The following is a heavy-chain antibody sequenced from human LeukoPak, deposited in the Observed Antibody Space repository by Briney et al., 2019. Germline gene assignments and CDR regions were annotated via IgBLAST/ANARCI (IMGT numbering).Heavy chain of an antibody. J-gene: IGHJ4*02. Sequence: GGSLRLSCAASGFTFSSYGMHWVRQAPGKGLEWVSGITGSGGSTYYADSVKGRFTISRDNSKNTLYLQMNSLRAEDTAVYYCAKYGIVGATLGYFDYWGQGTLVTVSS. CDR1: GFTFSSYG. D-gene: IGHD1-26*01. CDR2: ITGSGGST. CDR3: AKYGIVGATLGYFDY. V-gene: IGHV3-23*01.